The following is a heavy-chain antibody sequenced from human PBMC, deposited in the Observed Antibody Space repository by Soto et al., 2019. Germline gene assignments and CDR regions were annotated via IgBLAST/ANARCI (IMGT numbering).Heavy chain of an antibody. CDR3: ARGGSYFDY. D-gene: IGHD1-26*01. Sequence: EVQLVESGGGLVQPGGSLRLSCAASGFTFSSYEMNWVRQAPGKGLEWVSYITGSGNTIYYADSVKGRFTISRDNAQNSMYLQMNSLRDEDTAVYYCARGGSYFDYWGQGTLVTVSS. V-gene: IGHV3-48*03. CDR1: GFTFSSYE. CDR2: ITGSGNTI. J-gene: IGHJ4*02.